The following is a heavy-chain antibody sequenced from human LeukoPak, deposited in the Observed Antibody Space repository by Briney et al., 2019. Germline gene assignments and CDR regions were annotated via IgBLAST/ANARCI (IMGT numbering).Heavy chain of an antibody. V-gene: IGHV3-66*02. J-gene: IGHJ4*02. D-gene: IGHD2-15*01. CDR3: ARDSFLVVAATLDY. CDR2: IYSGGST. CDR1: GFTVSSNY. Sequence: GGSLRLSCAASGFTVSSNYMSWVRQAPGKGLEWVSVIYSGGSTYYADSVKGRFTISRDNSKNTLYLQMNSLRAEDTAVYYCARDSFLVVAATLDYWGQGTLVTVSS.